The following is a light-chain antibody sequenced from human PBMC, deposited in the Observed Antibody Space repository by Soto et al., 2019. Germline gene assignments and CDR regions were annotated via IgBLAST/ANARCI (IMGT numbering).Light chain of an antibody. CDR2: EVT. J-gene: IGLJ1*01. CDR1: GSDVGGYDY. V-gene: IGLV2-14*01. CDR3: SSYTSSSTYV. Sequence: QSALTQPASVSGSPGQSITISCTGTGSDVGGYDYVSWYQHHPGKAPKVMIYEVTNRPSGVSNRFSGSKSGNTASLTISGLLAEDEADYSCSSYTSSSTYVFATGTKLTVL.